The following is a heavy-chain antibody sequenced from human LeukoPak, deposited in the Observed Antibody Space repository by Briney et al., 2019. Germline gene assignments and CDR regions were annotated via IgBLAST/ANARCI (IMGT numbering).Heavy chain of an antibody. D-gene: IGHD3-10*01. CDR1: GYTFTRYY. CDR2: INPSGGST. V-gene: IGHV1-46*01. J-gene: IGHJ5*02. CDR3: ATSFRAVNWFGP. Sequence: GASVKVSCKASGYTFTRYYMNWVRQAPGQGLEWMGIINPSGGSTNYAQKFQGRVTMTRDTSTSTIYMEVSSLRSEDTAVYYCATSFRAVNWFGPWGQGTLVT.